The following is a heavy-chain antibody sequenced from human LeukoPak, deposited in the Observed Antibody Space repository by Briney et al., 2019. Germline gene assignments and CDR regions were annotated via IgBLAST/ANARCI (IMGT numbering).Heavy chain of an antibody. CDR3: ARAPSPLPYYYMDV. V-gene: IGHV1-2*02. CDR2: INPNSGGT. Sequence: ASVKLSCKASGYTFTGYYMHWVRQAPGQGLGWMGWINPNSGGTNYAQKFQGRVTMTRDTSISTAYMELSRLRSDDTAVYYCARAPSPLPYYYMDVWGKGTTVTVSS. CDR1: GYTFTGYY. J-gene: IGHJ6*03. D-gene: IGHD1-14*01.